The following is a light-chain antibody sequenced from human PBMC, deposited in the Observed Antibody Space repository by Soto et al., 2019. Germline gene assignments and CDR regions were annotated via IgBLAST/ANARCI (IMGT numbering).Light chain of an antibody. V-gene: IGKV3-11*01. CDR2: DAS. CDR3: QQRSNWPLT. Sequence: PGERATLSCRASTSVSSYLAWYQQKPGQAPRLLIYDASNRATGIPARFSGSGSGTDFTLTISSLEPEDFAVYYCQQRSNWPLTFGGGTKVEIK. CDR1: TSVSSY. J-gene: IGKJ4*01.